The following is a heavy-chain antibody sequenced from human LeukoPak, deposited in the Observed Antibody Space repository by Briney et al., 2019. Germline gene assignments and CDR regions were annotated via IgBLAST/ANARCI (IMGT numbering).Heavy chain of an antibody. V-gene: IGHV3-23*01. J-gene: IGHJ4*02. CDR3: VRDLVYPQLA. CDR2: IIGSGGST. Sequence: GGPLRLSCAASGFTFSSYAMSWVRQAPGKGLEWVSAIIGSGGSTYYADSVKGRFTISRDNATDTLYLQMNTLRAEDTAVYYCVRDLVYPQLAWGQGTLVTVSS. CDR1: GFTFSSYA. D-gene: IGHD1-1*01.